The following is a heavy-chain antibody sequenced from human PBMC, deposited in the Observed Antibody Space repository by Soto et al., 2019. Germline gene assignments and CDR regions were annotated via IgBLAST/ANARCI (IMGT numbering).Heavy chain of an antibody. CDR2: IKSKTNGGAT. V-gene: IGHV3-15*01. CDR1: GFTFTDAW. J-gene: IGHJ6*03. CDR3: TTAGRVVEWVSSGPSYYYHYRDV. Sequence: EVQLVGSGGGLVKPGGSLRLSCTASGFTFTDAWMGWVRQAPGKGLAGAGHIKSKTNGGATDSAAPVKGRSTISRDDSRNTLYLPMKSLKTEDRAVYYCTTAGRVVEWVSSGPSYYYHYRDVWGKGTTVIVSS. D-gene: IGHD3-3*01.